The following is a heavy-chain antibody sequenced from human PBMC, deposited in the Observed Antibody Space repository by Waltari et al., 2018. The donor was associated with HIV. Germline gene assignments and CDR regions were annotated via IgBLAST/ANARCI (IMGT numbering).Heavy chain of an antibody. V-gene: IGHV4-34*01. J-gene: IGHJ5*02. CDR3: ARGNPQRYCTGGVCHNWFDP. CDR2: INHSGST. D-gene: IGHD2-8*02. CDR1: GGSFSGSY. Sequence: QVQLQQWGAGLLKPSETLSLTCAVYGGSFSGSYWSWLRKPPGKGLEWIGEINHSGSTNYNPSLKSRVTISVDTSKNQFSLKLSSVTAADTAVYYCARGNPQRYCTGGVCHNWFDPWGQGTLVTVSS.